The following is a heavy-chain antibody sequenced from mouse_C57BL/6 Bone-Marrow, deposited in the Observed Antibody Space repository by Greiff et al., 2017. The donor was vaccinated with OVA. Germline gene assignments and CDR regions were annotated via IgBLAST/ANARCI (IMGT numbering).Heavy chain of an antibody. CDR2: IYPRSGNT. J-gene: IGHJ4*01. CDR1: GYTFTSYG. Sequence: VMLVESGAELARPGASVKLSCKASGYTFTSYGISWVKQRTGQGLEWIGEIYPRSGNTYYNEQFKGKATLTADKSSSTAYMELRSLTSEDSAVYFCARWGYGSSYAMDYWGQGTSVTVSS. D-gene: IGHD1-1*01. CDR3: ARWGYGSSYAMDY. V-gene: IGHV1-81*01.